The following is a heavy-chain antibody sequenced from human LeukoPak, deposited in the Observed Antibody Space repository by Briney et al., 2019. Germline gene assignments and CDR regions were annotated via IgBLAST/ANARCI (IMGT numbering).Heavy chain of an antibody. V-gene: IGHV1-18*01. CDR1: GYTFTSYG. D-gene: IGHD6-13*01. CDR3: ARGGIASAFNYFDY. Sequence: RASVKVSCKASGYTFTSYGISWVRQAPGQGLEWMGWISAYNGNTNYAQKFQGRVTITADESTSTAYMELSSLRSEDTAVYFCARGGIASAFNYFDYWGQGTLVTVSS. CDR2: ISAYNGNT. J-gene: IGHJ4*02.